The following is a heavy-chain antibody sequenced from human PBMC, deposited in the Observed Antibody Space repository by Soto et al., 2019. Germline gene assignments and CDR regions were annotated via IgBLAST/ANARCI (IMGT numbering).Heavy chain of an antibody. D-gene: IGHD5-18*01. J-gene: IGHJ6*02. CDR3: ARETNGYSYGDNYYYYGMDV. V-gene: IGHV3-53*01. CDR2: IYSGGST. Sequence: EVQLVESGGGLIQPGGSLRLSCAASGFTVSSNYMSWVRQAPGKGLEWVSVIYSGGSTYYADSVKGRFTISRDNSKNTLYLQMNSLRAEDTAVYYCARETNGYSYGDNYYYYGMDVWGQGTTVTVSS. CDR1: GFTVSSNY.